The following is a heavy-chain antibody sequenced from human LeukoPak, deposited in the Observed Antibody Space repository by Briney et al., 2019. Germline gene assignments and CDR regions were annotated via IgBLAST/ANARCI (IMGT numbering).Heavy chain of an antibody. CDR3: AKERRSGGSCSTTPDY. Sequence: GGSLRLSCGASGFTFSTYAMSWVRQAPGKGLEWVSGISGSGDSTYYADSVKGRFAISRDNSKNTLYLQMNSLRAEDTAVYYCAKERRSGGSCSTTPDYWGQGTLVTVSS. D-gene: IGHD2-15*01. CDR1: GFTFSTYA. CDR2: ISGSGDST. V-gene: IGHV3-23*01. J-gene: IGHJ4*02.